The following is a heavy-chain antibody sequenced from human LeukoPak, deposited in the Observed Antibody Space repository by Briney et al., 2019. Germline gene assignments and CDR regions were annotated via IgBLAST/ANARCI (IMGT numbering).Heavy chain of an antibody. Sequence: GESLKISCKGSGYSFPNYWIGWVRQMPGKGLEWMGSIYPGDSEARYSPSFRGQVTISVDKSINTAYLQWRSLKASDTAIYYCARLDSGDDCCDHWGQGTLVTVSS. D-gene: IGHD2-21*01. CDR2: IYPGDSEA. CDR1: GYSFPNYW. V-gene: IGHV5-51*01. CDR3: ARLDSGDDCCDH. J-gene: IGHJ5*02.